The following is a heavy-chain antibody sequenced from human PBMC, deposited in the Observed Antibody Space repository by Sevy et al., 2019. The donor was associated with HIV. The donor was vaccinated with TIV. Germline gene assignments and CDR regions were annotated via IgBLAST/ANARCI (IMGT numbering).Heavy chain of an antibody. J-gene: IGHJ5*02. CDR3: ARDAAEGPYGDTFFSNWFDA. CDR1: GFTFSNYP. D-gene: IGHD2-21*01. Sequence: LSLTCAASGFTFSNYPMYWVRQAPGKGLEWVATISYDGNNKYYADSVKGRFTISRDNSKNTLYLQMNTVRAEDTALYYCARDAAEGPYGDTFFSNWFDAWGQGTLVTVSS. V-gene: IGHV3-30*04. CDR2: ISYDGNNK.